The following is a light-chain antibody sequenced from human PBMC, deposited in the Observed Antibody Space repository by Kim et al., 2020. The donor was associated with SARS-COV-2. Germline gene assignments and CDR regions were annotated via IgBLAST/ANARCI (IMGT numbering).Light chain of an antibody. CDR1: GGYP. J-gene: IGLJ3*02. CDR2: GAP. Sequence: GGYPPNWFQQKPGQPPKALIYGAPRKHPWTPARFSGSLLGGKAALTVSSVQPEDEADYFCLVLHNSAWVFGGGTQLTVL. CDR3: LVLHNSAWV. V-gene: IGLV7-43*01.